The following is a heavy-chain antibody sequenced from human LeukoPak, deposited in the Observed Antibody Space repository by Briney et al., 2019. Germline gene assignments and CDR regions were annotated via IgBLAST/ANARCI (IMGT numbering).Heavy chain of an antibody. Sequence: SQTLSLTCAISGDSVSSNSAAWNWIRQSPSRGLEWLGRTYYRSKWYNDYAVSVKSRITINPDTSKNQFSLQLNSVTPEDTAVYYCARDLWHYDSSGYYYGVDYYYYMDVWGKGTTVTVSS. V-gene: IGHV6-1*01. CDR2: TYYRSKWYN. D-gene: IGHD3-22*01. J-gene: IGHJ6*03. CDR1: GDSVSSNSAA. CDR3: ARDLWHYDSSGYYYGVDYYYYMDV.